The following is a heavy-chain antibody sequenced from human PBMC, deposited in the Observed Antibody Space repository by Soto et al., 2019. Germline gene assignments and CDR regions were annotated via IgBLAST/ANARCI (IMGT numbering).Heavy chain of an antibody. CDR1: GFTFSSYE. Sequence: GGSLRLSCAASGFTFSSYEMNWVRQAPGKGLEWVSYISSSGSTIYYADSVKGRFTISRDNAKNSLYLQMNSLRAEDTAVYYCARGSGGYSSSSFDYWGQGTLFTVSS. J-gene: IGHJ4*02. CDR3: ARGSGGYSSSSFDY. CDR2: ISSSGSTI. V-gene: IGHV3-48*03. D-gene: IGHD6-6*01.